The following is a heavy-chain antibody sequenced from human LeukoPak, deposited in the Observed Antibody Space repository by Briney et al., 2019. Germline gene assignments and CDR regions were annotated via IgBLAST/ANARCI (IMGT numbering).Heavy chain of an antibody. Sequence: GRSLRLSCAASGFTFSSYAMSWVRQTPGKGLEWVSAISGSGGSTYYADSVKGRFTISRDNSKNTLYLQMNSLRAEDTAVYYCAKEQYQLLYPNYFDYWGQGTLVTVSS. J-gene: IGHJ4*02. CDR3: AKEQYQLLYPNYFDY. CDR1: GFTFSSYA. V-gene: IGHV3-23*01. D-gene: IGHD2-2*02. CDR2: ISGSGGST.